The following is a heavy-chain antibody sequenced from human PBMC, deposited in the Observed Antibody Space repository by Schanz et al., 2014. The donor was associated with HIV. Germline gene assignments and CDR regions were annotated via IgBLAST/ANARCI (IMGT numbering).Heavy chain of an antibody. D-gene: IGHD3-10*01. J-gene: IGHJ4*02. CDR1: GGTFNTYA. Sequence: QVQLVQSGAEVKKPGSSVKVSCKASGGTFNTYAINWVRQAPGQGLEWMGGIIPIFGTRNYAQKFQVRVTFTADKFTGTAYMELSSLRSDDTAVYFCASGNFGRQQKSPYYFDSWGQGTLVTVSS. V-gene: IGHV1-69*06. CDR2: IIPIFGTR. CDR3: ASGNFGRQQKSPYYFDS.